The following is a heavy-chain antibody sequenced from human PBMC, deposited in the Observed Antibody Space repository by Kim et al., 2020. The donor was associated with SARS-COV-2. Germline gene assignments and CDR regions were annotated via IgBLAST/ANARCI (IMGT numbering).Heavy chain of an antibody. V-gene: IGHV1-24*01. J-gene: IGHJ5*02. CDR1: GYTLTELS. CDR3: ATAPGIAEAGTAPNWFDP. Sequence: ASVKVSCKVSGYTLTELSMHWVRQAPGKGLEWMGGFDPEDGETIYAQKFQGRVTMTEDTSTDTAYMELSSLRSEDTAVYYCATAPGIAEAGTAPNWFDPWGQGTLVTVSS. CDR2: FDPEDGET. D-gene: IGHD6-19*01.